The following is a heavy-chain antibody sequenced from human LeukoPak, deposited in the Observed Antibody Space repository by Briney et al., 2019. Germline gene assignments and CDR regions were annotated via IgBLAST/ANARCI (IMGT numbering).Heavy chain of an antibody. CDR2: ISSTSCYI. CDR3: ARDSYCGGDCYFPFDY. CDR1: GFTFSSYS. J-gene: IGHJ4*02. Sequence: GGSLRLSCAASGFTFSSYSMNWVRQTPGKGLEWGSSISSTSCYIYYADSVKGRFTTSRDNPKNSLYLQMNSLRAEDTAVYYCARDSYCGGDCYFPFDYWGQGTLVTVSS. V-gene: IGHV3-21*01. D-gene: IGHD2-21*02.